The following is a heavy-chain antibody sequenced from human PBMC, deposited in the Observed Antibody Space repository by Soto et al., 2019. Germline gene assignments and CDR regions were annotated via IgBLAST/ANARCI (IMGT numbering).Heavy chain of an antibody. D-gene: IGHD6-19*01. CDR3: ARGDAPPFRVAAWYFDL. CDR1: GFTFSSYA. Sequence: QVQLVESRGGVVQPGRSLRLSCAASGFTFSSYAMHWVRQAPGKGLEWLALISYDGNNKYYADSVKGRFTISRDNSKNTLYLQMNSLRTEDTAVYYCARGDAPPFRVAAWYFDLWGRGTLVTVSS. J-gene: IGHJ2*01. CDR2: ISYDGNNK. V-gene: IGHV3-30-3*01.